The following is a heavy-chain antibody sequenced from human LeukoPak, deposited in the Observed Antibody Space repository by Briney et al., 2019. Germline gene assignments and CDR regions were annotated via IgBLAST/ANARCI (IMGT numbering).Heavy chain of an antibody. CDR1: GGSISSSSYY. J-gene: IGHJ5*02. V-gene: IGHV4-39*01. D-gene: IGHD3-10*01. CDR3: ARHWTLFTMVRGGWFDP. CDR2: IYYSGST. Sequence: HPSETLSLTCTVSGGSISSSSYYWGWIRQPPGKGLEWIGSIYYSGSTYYNPSLKSRVTISVDTSKNQFSLKLSSVTAADTAVYYCARHWTLFTMVRGGWFDPWGQGTLVTVSS.